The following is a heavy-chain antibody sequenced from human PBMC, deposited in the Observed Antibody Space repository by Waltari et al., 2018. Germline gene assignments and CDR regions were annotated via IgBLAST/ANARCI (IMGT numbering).Heavy chain of an antibody. D-gene: IGHD6-13*01. CDR1: GFTFRRFA. CDR2: ISGSGGST. V-gene: IGHV3-23*01. J-gene: IGHJ4*02. Sequence: EVQLLESGGGLVPPGGSLSLSCAASGFTFRRFAMTRVRPAPGKGLEWVSAISGSGGSTYYADSVKGRFTISRDNSKNTLYLQMNSLRAEDTAVYYCAKDAIAAAGNYFDYWGQGTLVTVSS. CDR3: AKDAIAAAGNYFDY.